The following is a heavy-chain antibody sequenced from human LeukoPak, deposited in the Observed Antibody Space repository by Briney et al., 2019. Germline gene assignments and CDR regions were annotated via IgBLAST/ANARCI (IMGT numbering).Heavy chain of an antibody. D-gene: IGHD6-13*01. CDR1: GFTFSSYG. CDR3: ARGGRPYSSSWYDY. J-gene: IGHJ4*02. V-gene: IGHV3-30*02. Sequence: PGGSLRLSCAASGFTFSSYGMHWVRQAPGKGLEWVAFIRYDGSNKYYADSVKGRFTISRDNSKNTLYLQMGSLRAEDMAVYYCARGGRPYSSSWYDYWGQGTLVTVSS. CDR2: IRYDGSNK.